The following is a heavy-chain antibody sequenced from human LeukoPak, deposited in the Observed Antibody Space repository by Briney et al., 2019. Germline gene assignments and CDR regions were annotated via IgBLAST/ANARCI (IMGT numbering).Heavy chain of an antibody. CDR2: ISSDGTST. D-gene: IGHD6-13*01. J-gene: IGHJ4*02. CDR1: GFTFSSSS. CDR3: ARVRSSSWFDY. V-gene: IGHV3-74*01. Sequence: GESLKISCSASGFTFSSSSMHWVRRAPGKGLVWVSRISSDGTSTNYADSVKGRFIISRDNAKNTLYLQMNSLRAEDTAVYFCARVRSSSWFDYWGQGTLVAVSS.